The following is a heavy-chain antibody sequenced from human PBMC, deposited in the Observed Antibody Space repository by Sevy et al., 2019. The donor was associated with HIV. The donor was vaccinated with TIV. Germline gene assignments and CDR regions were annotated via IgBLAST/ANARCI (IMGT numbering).Heavy chain of an antibody. J-gene: IGHJ4*02. Sequence: GGSLRLSCAASGFTFDDYAMHWVRQAPGKGLEWVSGISWNSGSIGYAHSVKGRFTISRDNAKNSLYLQMNSLRAEDTALYYCAKDPTLGGTIFRGGRFDYWGQGTLVTVSS. CDR2: ISWNSGSI. V-gene: IGHV3-9*01. CDR3: AKDPTLGGTIFRGGRFDY. D-gene: IGHD1-7*01. CDR1: GFTFDDYA.